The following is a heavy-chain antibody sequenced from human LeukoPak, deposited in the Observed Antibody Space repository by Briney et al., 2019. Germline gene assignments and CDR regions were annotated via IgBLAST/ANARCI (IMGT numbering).Heavy chain of an antibody. J-gene: IGHJ5*02. CDR2: INHSGST. CDR1: GGSFSGYY. Sequence: PSETLSLTCAVYGGSFSGYYWSWIRQHPGKGLEWIGEINHSGSTNYNPSLKSRVTISVDTSKNQFSLKLSSVTAADTAVYYCARAPGYSSSSGGLDPWGQGTLVTVSS. D-gene: IGHD6-6*01. CDR3: ARAPGYSSSSGGLDP. V-gene: IGHV4-34*01.